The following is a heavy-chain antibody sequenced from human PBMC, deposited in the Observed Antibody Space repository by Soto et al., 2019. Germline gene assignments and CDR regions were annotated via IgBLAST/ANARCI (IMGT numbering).Heavy chain of an antibody. CDR1: GGSMTGGDYH. J-gene: IGHJ4*01. CDR2: IYHSGTT. CDR3: ARAPFSGSSPFDY. V-gene: IGHV4-30-4*01. D-gene: IGHD1-26*01. Sequence: SLSLACPVSGGSMTGGDYHGSWIRQPPGKGLEWIGYIYHSGTTDYNLSLRGRSTIAIDTSKNQFSLKLTSVTAADTAVYYCARAPFSGSSPFDYWGHGALVTVSS.